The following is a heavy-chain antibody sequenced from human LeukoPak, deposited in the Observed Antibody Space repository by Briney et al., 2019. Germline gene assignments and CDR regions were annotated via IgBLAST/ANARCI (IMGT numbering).Heavy chain of an antibody. CDR2: IYTSGST. Sequence: PSETLSLTCAVYGGSFSGYYWSWIRQPAGKGLEWIGRIYTSGSTNYNPSLKSRVTISVDTSKNQFSLKLSSVTAADTAVYYCARETSQKGAHYMDVWGKGTTVTISS. D-gene: IGHD3-16*01. V-gene: IGHV4-4*07. CDR1: GGSFSGYY. CDR3: ARETSQKGAHYMDV. J-gene: IGHJ6*03.